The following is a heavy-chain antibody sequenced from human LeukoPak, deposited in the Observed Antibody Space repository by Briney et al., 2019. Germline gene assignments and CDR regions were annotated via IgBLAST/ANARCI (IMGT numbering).Heavy chain of an antibody. D-gene: IGHD3-10*01. Sequence: GESLKISCKGSGYSFTSYGINWVRQAPGQGLEWMGWISAYHGNTNYAQKLQGRLTMTTDASTSTAYLELRSLRSDDTAVYYCARSGKPIYYYYMDVWGKGTTVTISS. J-gene: IGHJ6*03. CDR1: GYSFTSYG. CDR2: ISAYHGNT. V-gene: IGHV1-18*01. CDR3: ARSGKPIYYYYMDV.